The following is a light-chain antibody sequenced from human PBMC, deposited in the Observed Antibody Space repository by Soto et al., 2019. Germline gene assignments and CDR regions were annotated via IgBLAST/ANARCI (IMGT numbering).Light chain of an antibody. V-gene: IGKV3-20*01. J-gene: IGKJ3*01. CDR2: AS. CDR3: QNYGTSAL. CDR1: QSVSDSY. Sequence: EIVLTQSPGTLSLSPGERATLSCRASQSVSDSYLAWYQQKPGQAPRLLIYASSRATGIPDRFSGRGSGTDFTLTISRLEPEDFAVYYCQNYGTSALFGPGTKVDIK.